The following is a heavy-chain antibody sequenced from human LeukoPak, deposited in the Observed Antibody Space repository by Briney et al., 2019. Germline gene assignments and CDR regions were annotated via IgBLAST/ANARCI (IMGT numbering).Heavy chain of an antibody. V-gene: IGHV3-30*18. D-gene: IGHD2-2*01. Sequence: GSLRLSCAASGFTFSSYGMHWVRQAPGKRLEWVAGISYDGSNKYYADSVKGRFTISRDNSTHTLYLQMNSLRAEDTAVYYCAKVMGPNQLLRDYIDYWGQGTLVTVSS. CDR1: GFTFSSYG. J-gene: IGHJ4*02. CDR3: AKVMGPNQLLRDYIDY. CDR2: ISYDGSNK.